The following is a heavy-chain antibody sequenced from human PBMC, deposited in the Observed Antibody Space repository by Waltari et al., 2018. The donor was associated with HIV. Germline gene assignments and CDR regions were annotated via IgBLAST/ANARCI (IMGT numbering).Heavy chain of an antibody. V-gene: IGHV3-23*01. Sequence: EVQLLESGGGLVQPGGSLRLSCAAYGFTFRNYAMSWVRQAPGKGLEWVSSISGSGGSTYYADSVKCRFTVSRDNSKDTLFLQMNSLRAEDTALYYCAKEGIIVITDAFDIWGQGTMVIVSS. CDR1: GFTFRNYA. CDR2: ISGSGGST. CDR3: AKEGIIVITDAFDI. J-gene: IGHJ3*02. D-gene: IGHD3-22*01.